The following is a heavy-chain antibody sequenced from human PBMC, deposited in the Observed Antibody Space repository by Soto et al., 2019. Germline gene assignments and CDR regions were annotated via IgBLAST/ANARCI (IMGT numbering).Heavy chain of an antibody. Sequence: PSQTLSLTCAISGDSVSSNSAAWNWTRQSPLRGLEWLGRTYYRSKWYNDYALSVKSRITINPDTSKNQFSLQLNSVTPEDTAVYYCARGRAACRGDWLDPWGQGTQVTVSS. CDR3: ARGRAACRGDWLDP. D-gene: IGHD6-13*01. CDR1: GDSVSSNSAA. CDR2: TYYRSKWYN. J-gene: IGHJ5*02. V-gene: IGHV6-1*01.